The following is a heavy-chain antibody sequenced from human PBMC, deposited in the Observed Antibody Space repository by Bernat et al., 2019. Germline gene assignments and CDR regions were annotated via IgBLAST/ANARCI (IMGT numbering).Heavy chain of an antibody. V-gene: IGHV4-30-4*01. D-gene: IGHD5-24*01. CDR3: ARWGWPRFDA. J-gene: IGHJ5*01. CDR2: IYYSGST. CDR1: GGSIRSGVYY. Sequence: QVQLQESGPGLVKPSQTLSPTCTVSGGSIRSGVYYRSWIRQPPGKGLEWIAYIYYSGSTYYNPYLKSRVSISVETSKNEFYLEQGSVTAADGDVYSCARWGWPRFDAWGQGSLVSVSS.